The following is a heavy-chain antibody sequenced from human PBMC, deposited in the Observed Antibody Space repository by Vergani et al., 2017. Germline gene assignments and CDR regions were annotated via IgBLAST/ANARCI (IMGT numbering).Heavy chain of an antibody. CDR1: GGTFSSYA. D-gene: IGHD3-3*01. J-gene: IGHJ6*03. CDR2: IIPIFGTA. CDR3: ARGLSGVVPPSYYMDV. V-gene: IGHV1-69*05. Sequence: QVQLVQSGAEVKKPGSSVKVSCKASGGTFSSYAISWVRQAPGQGLEWMGGIIPIFGTANYAQKFQGRVTMTRDTSISTAYMELSRLRSDDTAVYYCARGLSGVVPPSYYMDVWGKGTTVTVSS.